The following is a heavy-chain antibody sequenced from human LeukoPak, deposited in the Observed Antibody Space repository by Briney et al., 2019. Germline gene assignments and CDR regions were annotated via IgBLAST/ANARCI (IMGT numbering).Heavy chain of an antibody. J-gene: IGHJ5*02. CDR1: GFTFSSYE. V-gene: IGHV3-48*03. CDR2: ISSSGGTI. CDR3: ARDLRLGYCSGNSCYSS. D-gene: IGHD2-15*01. Sequence: GGSLRLSCVASGFTFSSYEMNWVRQAPGKGLEWVSYISSSGGTIYHADSVKGRFSISRDNAKNSLYLQMNSLRAEDTAVYYCARDLRLGYCSGNSCYSSWGQGTLVTVSS.